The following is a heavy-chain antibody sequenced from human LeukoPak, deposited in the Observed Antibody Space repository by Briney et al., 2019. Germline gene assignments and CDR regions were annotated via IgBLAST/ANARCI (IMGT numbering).Heavy chain of an antibody. CDR3: AKLGYDFWSGYYVDY. CDR2: ISGSGGST. J-gene: IGHJ4*02. D-gene: IGHD3-3*01. V-gene: IGHV3-23*01. Sequence: GGSLRLSCAASGFTFSSYAMSWVRQAPGKGLEWVSAISGSGGSTYYADSVKGRFTISRDNSKNTLYPQMNSLRAEDTAVYYCAKLGYDFWSGYYVDYWGQGTLVTVSS. CDR1: GFTFSSYA.